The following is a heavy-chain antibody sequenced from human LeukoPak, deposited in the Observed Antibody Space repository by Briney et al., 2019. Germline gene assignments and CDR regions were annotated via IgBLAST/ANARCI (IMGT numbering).Heavy chain of an antibody. CDR3: ASTEWELPR. V-gene: IGHV3-74*01. D-gene: IGHD1-26*01. CDR2: INSDGSST. Sequence: GGSLRLSCTTSGFTFSSYWMHWVRQAPGKGLVWVSRINSDGSSTSYADSVKGRFTISRDNAKNTLYLQMNSLRAEDMAVYYCASTEWELPRWGQGTMVTVSS. CDR1: GFTFSSYW. J-gene: IGHJ3*01.